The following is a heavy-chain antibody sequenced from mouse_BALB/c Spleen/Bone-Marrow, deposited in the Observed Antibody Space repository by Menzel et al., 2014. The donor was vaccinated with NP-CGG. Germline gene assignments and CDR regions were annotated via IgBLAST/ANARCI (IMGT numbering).Heavy chain of an antibody. CDR2: ILPGSGST. D-gene: IGHD2-1*01. Sequence: QVQLQQSGAELMKPGASVKISCKATGYTFSSYWIEWVKQRPGHGLEWIGEILPGSGSTNYNEKFKGKATFTADTSSNTAYMQLSSLTSEDSAVYYCARKGNYPAWFAYWGQGTLVTVSA. V-gene: IGHV1-9*01. CDR3: ARKGNYPAWFAY. J-gene: IGHJ3*01. CDR1: GYTFSSYW.